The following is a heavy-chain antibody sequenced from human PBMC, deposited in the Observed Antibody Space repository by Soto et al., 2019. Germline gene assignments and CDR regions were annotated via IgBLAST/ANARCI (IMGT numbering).Heavy chain of an antibody. CDR3: ARGHIVGASSRSGY. Sequence: QVQLVQSGAEVKKVGASVKVSCKASGYTFTSYDINWVRQATGQGLEWMGWMNPNSGNTGYAQRFQGRVTMTRDTSISSAYMELSSLRSEDTAVYYCARGHIVGASSRSGYWGQGTLVTASS. D-gene: IGHD1-26*01. J-gene: IGHJ4*02. CDR1: GYTFTSYD. CDR2: MNPNSGNT. V-gene: IGHV1-8*01.